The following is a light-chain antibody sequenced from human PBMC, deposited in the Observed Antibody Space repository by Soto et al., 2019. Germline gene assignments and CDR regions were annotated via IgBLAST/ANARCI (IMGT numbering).Light chain of an antibody. CDR1: SSDVGGYNN. CDR3: SSYTSSSTYV. J-gene: IGLJ1*01. CDR2: EVS. V-gene: IGLV2-14*01. Sequence: QSVLTQPASMSGSPGQSITISCTGTSSDVGGYNNVSWYQQHPGKAPKLMLYEVSNRPSGVSNRFSGSKSGNTASLTISGLQAEDEADYYCSSYTSSSTYVFGTGTKVTVL.